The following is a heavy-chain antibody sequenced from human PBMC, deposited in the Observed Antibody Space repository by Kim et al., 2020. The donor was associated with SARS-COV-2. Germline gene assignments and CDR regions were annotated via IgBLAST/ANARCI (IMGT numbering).Heavy chain of an antibody. CDR1: GYTFTNYA. D-gene: IGHD3-16*02. J-gene: IGHJ4*02. CDR3: ARVIWGSYRYTDS. Sequence: ASVKVSCKASGYTFTNYAISWVRQAPGQGLEWMGWINTHTGNPTYAQAFTGRFVFSVDTSVSTTYLQISSLKAEDTALYYCARVIWGSYRYTDSWGQGTL. CDR2: INTHTGNP. V-gene: IGHV7-4-1*02.